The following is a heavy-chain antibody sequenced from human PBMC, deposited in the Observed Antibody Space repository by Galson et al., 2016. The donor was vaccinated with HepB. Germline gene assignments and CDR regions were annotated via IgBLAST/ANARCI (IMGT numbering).Heavy chain of an antibody. D-gene: IGHD3-3*01. CDR1: GGSVSSSDW. J-gene: IGHJ4*02. Sequence: SETLSLTCAVSGGSVSSSDWWTWVRQPPGKGLEWIGEIYHSGLTNYNPSLKSRVTISIDTSKNQFSLNLSSVIAADTAVYYCARAIPGYERGPYLDYWGQGTLVTVSS. V-gene: IGHV4-4*02. CDR3: ARAIPGYERGPYLDY. CDR2: IYHSGLT.